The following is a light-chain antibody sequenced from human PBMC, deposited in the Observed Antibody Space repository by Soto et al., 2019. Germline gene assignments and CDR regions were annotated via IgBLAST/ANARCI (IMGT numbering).Light chain of an antibody. Sequence: QPASVSGSPGQSITISCTGTSSDVGSYNLVSWYQQHPGKAPKLMIYEVSKRPSGVSNRFSGSKSGNTASLTISGLQAEDEADYYCCSYAGSSSYVFGTGTKLPS. J-gene: IGLJ1*01. CDR2: EVS. CDR3: CSYAGSSSYV. V-gene: IGLV2-23*02. CDR1: SSDVGSYNL.